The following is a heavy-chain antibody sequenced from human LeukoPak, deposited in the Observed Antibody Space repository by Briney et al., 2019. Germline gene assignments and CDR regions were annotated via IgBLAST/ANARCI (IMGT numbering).Heavy chain of an antibody. D-gene: IGHD4-17*01. Sequence: SVKVSCKASGGTFSSYAISWVRQAPGQGLEWMGRIIPIFGTANYAQKFQGRVTITTDESTSTAYMELSSLRSEDTAVYYCARDRKDYGDPFDYWGQGTLVTVPS. CDR3: ARDRKDYGDPFDY. J-gene: IGHJ4*02. V-gene: IGHV1-69*05. CDR1: GGTFSSYA. CDR2: IIPIFGTA.